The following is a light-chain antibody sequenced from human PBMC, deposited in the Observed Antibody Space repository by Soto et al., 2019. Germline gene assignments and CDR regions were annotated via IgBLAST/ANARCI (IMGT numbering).Light chain of an antibody. CDR3: QQYNNWPSTWT. Sequence: EIVMTQSPATLSVSPGERATLSCRASQSVSSNLAWYQQKPGQAPRLLIYGASTRPTGIPTRFSGSGSETEFTLTISSMQSEDFAVYYCQQYNNWPSTWTFGQGTKVEIK. J-gene: IGKJ1*01. V-gene: IGKV3-15*01. CDR2: GAS. CDR1: QSVSSN.